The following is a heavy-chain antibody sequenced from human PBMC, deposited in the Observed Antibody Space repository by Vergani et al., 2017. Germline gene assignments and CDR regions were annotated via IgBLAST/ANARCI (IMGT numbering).Heavy chain of an antibody. Sequence: QVQLVQSGAEVKKPGSSVKVSCKASGGTFSSYAISWVRQAPGQGLEWMGGIIPIFGTANYAQKFQGRVTITADESTSTAYMELSSLRSEDTAVYYCARDRNRMGIVGANNWFDPWGQGTLVTVSS. D-gene: IGHD1-26*01. CDR3: ARDRNRMGIVGANNWFDP. V-gene: IGHV1-69*01. CDR1: GGTFSSYA. CDR2: IIPIFGTA. J-gene: IGHJ5*02.